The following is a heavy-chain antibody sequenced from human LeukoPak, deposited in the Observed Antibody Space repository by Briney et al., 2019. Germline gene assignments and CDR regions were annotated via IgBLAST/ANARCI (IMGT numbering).Heavy chain of an antibody. J-gene: IGHJ4*02. CDR2: ISSSSSYI. CDR3: ARPGRNYGSYFDY. D-gene: IGHD1-7*01. V-gene: IGHV3-21*01. Sequence: GGSLRLSWAASGFTFSSYSMNWVRQAPGKGLEWVSSISSSSSYIYYADSVKGRFTISRDNAKNSLYLQMNSLRAEDTAVYYCARPGRNYGSYFDYWGQGTLVTVSS. CDR1: GFTFSSYS.